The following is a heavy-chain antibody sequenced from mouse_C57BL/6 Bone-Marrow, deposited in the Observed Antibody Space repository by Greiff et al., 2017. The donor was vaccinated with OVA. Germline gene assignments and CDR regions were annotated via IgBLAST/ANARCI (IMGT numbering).Heavy chain of an antibody. CDR2: IYPRSGNT. CDR1: GYTFTSYG. J-gene: IGHJ3*01. D-gene: IGHD2-4*01. CDR3: ARRVYDYEGAWFAY. Sequence: QVQLQQSGAELARPGASVKLSCKASGYTFTSYGISWVKQRTGQGLEWIGEIYPRSGNTYYNEKFKGKATLTADKSSSTAYMELRSLTSEDSAVYFCARRVYDYEGAWFAYWGQGTLVTVSA. V-gene: IGHV1-81*01.